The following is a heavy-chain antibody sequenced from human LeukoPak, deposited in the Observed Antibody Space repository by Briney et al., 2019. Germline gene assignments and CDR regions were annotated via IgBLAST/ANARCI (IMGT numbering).Heavy chain of an antibody. J-gene: IGHJ6*03. D-gene: IGHD1-20*01. CDR3: ARGWFNSPLPDYYYYMDV. V-gene: IGHV1-18*01. CDR2: ISAYNGNT. CDR1: GYTFTSYG. Sequence: GASVKVSCKASGYTFTSYGISWVRQAPGQGLEWMGWISAYNGNTNYAQKLQGRVTMTTDTSTSTAYMELRSLRSDDTAVYYCARGWFNSPLPDYYYYMDVWGKGTTVTVSS.